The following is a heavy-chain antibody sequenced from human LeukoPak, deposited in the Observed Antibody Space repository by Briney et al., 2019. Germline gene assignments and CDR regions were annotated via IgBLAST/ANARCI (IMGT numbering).Heavy chain of an antibody. D-gene: IGHD3-16*01. Sequence: NPSETLSLTCAVYGGSFSGYYWSWIRQPPGKGLEWIGEINHSGSTNYNPSLKSRVTISVDTSKNQFSLKLSSVTAADTAVYYCARHPAGGGYFDYWGQGTLVTVSS. CDR2: INHSGST. CDR3: ARHPAGGGYFDY. V-gene: IGHV4-34*01. CDR1: GGSFSGYY. J-gene: IGHJ4*02.